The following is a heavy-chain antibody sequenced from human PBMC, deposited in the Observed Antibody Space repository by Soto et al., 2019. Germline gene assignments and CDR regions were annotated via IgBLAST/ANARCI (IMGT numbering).Heavy chain of an antibody. CDR2: ISGSGGST. V-gene: IGHV3-23*01. CDR1: GFTFSSYA. Sequence: HPGVSLRLSCAASGFTFSSYAMSWVRQAPGKGLEWVSAISGSGGSTYYADSVKGRFTISRDNSKNTLYLQMNSLRAEDTAVYYCAKDGLDSSSWYVYWGQGTLVTVSS. D-gene: IGHD6-13*01. J-gene: IGHJ4*02. CDR3: AKDGLDSSSWYVY.